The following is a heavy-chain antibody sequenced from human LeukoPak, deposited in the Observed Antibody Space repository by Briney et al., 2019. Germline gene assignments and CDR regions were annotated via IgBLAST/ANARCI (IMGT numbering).Heavy chain of an antibody. Sequence: SETLSLTCTVSGGSISSGDYYWSWIRQPPGKGLEWIGYIYYSGSTYYNPSLKSRVTISVDTSKNQFSLKLSSVTDADTAVYYCARGDHSSGPPRMDYWGQGTLVTVSS. CDR3: ARGDHSSGPPRMDY. V-gene: IGHV4-30-4*01. D-gene: IGHD3-22*01. CDR2: IYYSGST. CDR1: GGSISSGDYY. J-gene: IGHJ4*02.